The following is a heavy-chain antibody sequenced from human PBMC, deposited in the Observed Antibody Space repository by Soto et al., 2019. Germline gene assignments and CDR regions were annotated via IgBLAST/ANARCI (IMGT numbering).Heavy chain of an antibody. CDR1: GVTFFNSG. D-gene: IGHD2-15*01. CDR3: ASGPGYCSGGSCRPSEYFRH. V-gene: IGHV1-69*11. CDR2: ILPALHTT. Sequence: QVHLVQSGAEVKKPGSSVKVSCKASGVTFFNSGFSWVRQAPGQGLEWVGGILPALHTTKYAQSFRGRVTISADASTSTAYMELSSLRADDTAVYYCASGPGYCSGGSCRPSEYFRHWGQGTLLIVSS. J-gene: IGHJ1*01.